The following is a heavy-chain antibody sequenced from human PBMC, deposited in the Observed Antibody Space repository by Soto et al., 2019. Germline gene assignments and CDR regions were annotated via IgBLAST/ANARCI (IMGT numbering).Heavy chain of an antibody. V-gene: IGHV4-39*01. CDR2: IYYSGST. Sequence: SETLSLTCTVSGGSISSSSYYWGWIRQPPGKGLEWVGSIYYSGSTYYNPSLKSRVTISVDTSKNQFSLKLSSVTAADTAVYYCASSDSSGWGQGTLVTVS. D-gene: IGHD3-22*01. J-gene: IGHJ4*02. CDR3: ASSDSSG. CDR1: GGSISSSSYY.